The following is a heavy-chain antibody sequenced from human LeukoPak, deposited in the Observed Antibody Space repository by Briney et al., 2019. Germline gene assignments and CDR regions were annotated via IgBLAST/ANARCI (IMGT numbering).Heavy chain of an antibody. CDR2: IKQDGSEK. CDR3: AKDRDITIFGVVSLFDY. J-gene: IGHJ4*02. V-gene: IGHV3-7*03. D-gene: IGHD3-3*01. Sequence: GGSLRLSCAASGFTFSSYWMSWVRQAPGKGLEWVANIKQDGSEKYYVDSVKGRFTISRDNSKNTLYLQMNSLRAKDTAVYYCAKDRDITIFGVVSLFDYWGQGTLVTVSS. CDR1: GFTFSSYW.